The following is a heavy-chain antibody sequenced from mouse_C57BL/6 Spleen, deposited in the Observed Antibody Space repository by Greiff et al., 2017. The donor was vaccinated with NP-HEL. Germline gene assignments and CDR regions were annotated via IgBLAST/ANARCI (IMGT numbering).Heavy chain of an antibody. V-gene: IGHV1-59*01. CDR1: GYTFTSYW. D-gene: IGHD2-2*01. CDR2: IDPSDSYT. J-gene: IGHJ3*01. Sequence: QVQLQQPGAELVRPGTSVKLSCKASGYTFTSYWMHWVKQRPGQGLEWIGVIDPSDSYTNYNQKFKGKATLTVDTSSSTAYMQRSSLTSEDSAVYYCARSGLPAWFAYWGQGTLVTVSA. CDR3: ARSGLPAWFAY.